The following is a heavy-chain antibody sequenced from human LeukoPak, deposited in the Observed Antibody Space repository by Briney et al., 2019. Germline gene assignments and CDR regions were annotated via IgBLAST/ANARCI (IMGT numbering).Heavy chain of an antibody. CDR3: TRQQLVFDC. V-gene: IGHV3-15*01. Sequence: GGSLRLSCTASGFSSRTHWMSWVRQAPGKGLEWVGHIKSKTDGGTTDYAAPVKGRFTISRDDSKNTLYLQMNSLKTEDTAVYYCTRQQLVFDCWGQGTLVTVSS. CDR1: GFSSRTHW. D-gene: IGHD6-6*01. CDR2: IKSKTDGGTT. J-gene: IGHJ4*02.